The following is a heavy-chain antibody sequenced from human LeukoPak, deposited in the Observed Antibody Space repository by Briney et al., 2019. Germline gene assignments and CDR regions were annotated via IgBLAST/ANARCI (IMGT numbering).Heavy chain of an antibody. CDR3: ARDFMARGVLGFDP. CDR2: IIPIFGTA. D-gene: IGHD3-10*01. J-gene: IGHJ5*02. V-gene: IGHV1-69*05. CDR1: GGTFSSYA. Sequence: ASVKVSCKASGGTFSSYAISWVRQAPGQGLEWMGGIIPIFGTANYAQKFQGRVTITTDEATSTAYMELSSLRSEDTAVYYCARDFMARGVLGFDPWGQGTLVTVSS.